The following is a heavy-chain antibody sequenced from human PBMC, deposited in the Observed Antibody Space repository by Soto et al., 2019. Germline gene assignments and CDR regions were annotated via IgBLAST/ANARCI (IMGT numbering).Heavy chain of an antibody. J-gene: IGHJ6*02. CDR1: GGSVSSGSYY. Sequence: QVQLQESGPGLVKPSETLSLTCTVSGGSVSSGSYYWSWIRQPPGKGLEWIGYIYYSGSTNYNPSPKSRVTISVETSKNQFSRKLSSVTAADTAVYYCARGIEGWYQGRYYYGMDVWGQGTTVTVSS. CDR2: IYYSGST. D-gene: IGHD6-19*01. V-gene: IGHV4-61*01. CDR3: ARGIEGWYQGRYYYGMDV.